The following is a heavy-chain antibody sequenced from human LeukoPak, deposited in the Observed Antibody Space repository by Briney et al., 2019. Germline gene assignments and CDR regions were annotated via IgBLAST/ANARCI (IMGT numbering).Heavy chain of an antibody. V-gene: IGHV4-30-4*07. CDR3: AREATVTTGLEVDY. J-gene: IGHJ4*02. D-gene: IGHD4-17*01. CDR1: GGSISSGGYS. Sequence: SETLSLTCAVSGGSISSGGYSWSWIRQPPGKAMEFIAYIYYTGNTYFNPSLKSRVTISVDTSKNQVSLKLSSVTAADTAVYYCAREATVTTGLEVDYWGQGTLVTVSS. CDR2: IYYTGNT.